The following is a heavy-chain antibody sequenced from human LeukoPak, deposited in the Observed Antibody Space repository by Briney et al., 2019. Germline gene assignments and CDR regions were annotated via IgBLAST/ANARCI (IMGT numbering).Heavy chain of an antibody. CDR3: AKGSSGWYY. D-gene: IGHD6-19*01. J-gene: IGHJ4*02. CDR1: GFTFSSYW. CDR2: ISGSGGST. V-gene: IGHV3-23*01. Sequence: GGSLRLSCAVSGFTFSSYWMHWVRQAPGKGLEWVSAISGSGGSTYYADSVKGRFTISRDNSKNTLYLQMNSLRAEDTAVYYCAKGSSGWYYWGQGTLVTVSS.